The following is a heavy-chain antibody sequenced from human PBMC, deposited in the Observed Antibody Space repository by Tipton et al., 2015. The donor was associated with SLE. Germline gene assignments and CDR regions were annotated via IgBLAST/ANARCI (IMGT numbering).Heavy chain of an antibody. Sequence: TLSLTCAVSGYSISSGYYWGWIRQPPGKGLEWIGSIYTSGSTNYNPSLKSRVTMSVDTSKNQFSLKLSSVTAADTAVYYCARVGYSGSRDLWGRGTLVTVSS. D-gene: IGHD1-26*01. V-gene: IGHV4-38-2*01. CDR3: ARVGYSGSRDL. CDR1: GYSISSGYY. CDR2: IYTSGST. J-gene: IGHJ2*01.